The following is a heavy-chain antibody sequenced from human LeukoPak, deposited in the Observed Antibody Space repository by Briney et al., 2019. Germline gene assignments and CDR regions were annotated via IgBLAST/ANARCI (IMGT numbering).Heavy chain of an antibody. V-gene: IGHV4-61*02. D-gene: IGHD1-26*01. CDR3: ARVRSYYSAVDI. CDR2: IYPSGST. CDR1: GGSISSGSYY. Sequence: SETLSLTCTVSGGSISSGSYYWSWIRQPAGKGLEWIGRIYPSGSTNYNPSLKSRVTISVDTSKNQFSLKLSSVTAADTAVYYCARVRSYYSAVDIWGQGTMVTVSS. J-gene: IGHJ3*02.